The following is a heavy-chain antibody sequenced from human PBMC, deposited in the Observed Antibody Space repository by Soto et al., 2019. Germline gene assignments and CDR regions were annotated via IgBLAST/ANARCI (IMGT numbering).Heavy chain of an antibody. D-gene: IGHD1-1*01. CDR2: IIPRFGTT. Sequence: ASVKVSCKAAGDSFSKYTVNWVRQAPRQGLEWMGGIIPRFGTTNYAPTLQDRVTITADESMNTVYMELSSLRSEDTALYYCARGRGLYNSGRSQLDSWGQGTLVTVSS. V-gene: IGHV1-69*13. CDR1: GDSFSKYT. CDR3: ARGRGLYNSGRSQLDS. J-gene: IGHJ4*02.